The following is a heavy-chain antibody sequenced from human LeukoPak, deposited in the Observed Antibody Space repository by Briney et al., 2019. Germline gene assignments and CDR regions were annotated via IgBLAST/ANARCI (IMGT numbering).Heavy chain of an antibody. V-gene: IGHV4-38-2*02. J-gene: IGHJ4*02. CDR1: GYSISSGYY. CDR3: ARDSSATQSFDY. CDR2: IYHSGST. D-gene: IGHD6-25*01. Sequence: SETLSLTCAVSGYSISSGYYWGWIRQPPGKGLEWIGSIYHSGSTYYNPSLKSRVTISVDTSKNQFSLKLNSVTAADTAFYYCARDSSATQSFDYWGQGNLVTVSS.